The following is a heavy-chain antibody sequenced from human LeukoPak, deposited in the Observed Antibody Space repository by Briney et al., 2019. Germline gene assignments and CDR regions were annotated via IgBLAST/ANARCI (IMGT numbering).Heavy chain of an antibody. D-gene: IGHD3-16*01. J-gene: IGHJ4*02. Sequence: GGSLRLSCAVSGFTFSSYAMNWVRQSPGKGLVWVSTTTSGGTTHYADSVKGRFTISRDNSQNTLYLQMNSLGAEDTATYFCARRLLYTKTWYYFDFWGQGTLVTVSS. CDR2: TTSGGTT. V-gene: IGHV3-23*01. CDR3: ARRLLYTKTWYYFDF. CDR1: GFTFSSYA.